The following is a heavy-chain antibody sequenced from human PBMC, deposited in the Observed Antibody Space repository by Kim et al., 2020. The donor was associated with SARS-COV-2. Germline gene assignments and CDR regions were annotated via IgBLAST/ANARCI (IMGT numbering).Heavy chain of an antibody. D-gene: IGHD2-15*01. CDR1: GFTFSSYD. V-gene: IGHV3-13*04. CDR3: ARGGSDAFDI. CDR2: IGTAGDT. Sequence: GGSLRLSCAASGFTFSSYDMHWVRQPTGKGLEWVSAIGTAGDTFYPGSVKGRFTISRENAKNSLYLQMNSLRAGDTSVYYCARGGSDAFDIWGQGTMVTV. J-gene: IGHJ3*02.